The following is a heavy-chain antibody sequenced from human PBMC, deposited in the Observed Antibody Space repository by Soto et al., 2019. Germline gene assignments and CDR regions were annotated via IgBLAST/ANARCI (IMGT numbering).Heavy chain of an antibody. J-gene: IGHJ3*02. V-gene: IGHV3-11*01. D-gene: IGHD6-19*01. Sequence: QVQLVESGGGLFQPGGSLRLSCAASGFTLGDYEMSWIRQAPGKGLEWVSFLSRSGNTIYYADSVKGRLSISRDKAKNSVFLQMKSLRVEDTAAYFCARSSGWYDADAFDIWGQGTVVTVSA. CDR3: ARSSGWYDADAFDI. CDR1: GFTLGDYE. CDR2: LSRSGNTI.